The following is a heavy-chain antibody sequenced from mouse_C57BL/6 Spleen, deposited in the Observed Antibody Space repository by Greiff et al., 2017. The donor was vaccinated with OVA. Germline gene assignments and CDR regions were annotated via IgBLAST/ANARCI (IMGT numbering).Heavy chain of an antibody. J-gene: IGHJ3*01. CDR3: ARSEDGSSPRGFAY. CDR1: GYTFTSYW. V-gene: IGHV1-69*01. CDR2: IDPSDSYT. D-gene: IGHD2-3*01. Sequence: QVQLQQPGAELVMPGASVKLSCKASGYTFTSYWMHWVKQRPGQGLEWIGEIDPSDSYTNYNQKFKGKSTLTVDKSSSTAYMQLSSLTSEDSAVYYCARSEDGSSPRGFAYWGQGTLVTVSA.